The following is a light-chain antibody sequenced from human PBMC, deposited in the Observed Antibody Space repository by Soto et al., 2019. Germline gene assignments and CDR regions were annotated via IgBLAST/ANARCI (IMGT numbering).Light chain of an antibody. J-gene: IGKJ1*01. V-gene: IGKV1-39*01. CDR1: QSISTY. Sequence: DIQMTQSPSSLSASVGDRVTITCRPSQSISTYLSWFQQKPGKAPKLLIYGASSLQSGVPSRFSGSGSGADFTLTISSLQPVDFATYYCQQSYSTPWTFGQGTKVEI. CDR2: GAS. CDR3: QQSYSTPWT.